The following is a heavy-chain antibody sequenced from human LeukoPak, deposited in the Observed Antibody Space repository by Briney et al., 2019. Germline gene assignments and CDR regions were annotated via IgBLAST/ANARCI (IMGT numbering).Heavy chain of an antibody. CDR3: ARASMGVVVITSDY. J-gene: IGHJ4*02. CDR1: GFTFSSYG. V-gene: IGHV3-30*02. D-gene: IGHD3-22*01. Sequence: PGGSLRLSCAASGFTFSSYGMHWVRQAPGKGLEWVAFIRYDGSNKYYADSVKGRFTISRDNSKNTLYLQMNSLRAEDTAVYYCARASMGVVVITSDYWGQGTLVTVSS. CDR2: IRYDGSNK.